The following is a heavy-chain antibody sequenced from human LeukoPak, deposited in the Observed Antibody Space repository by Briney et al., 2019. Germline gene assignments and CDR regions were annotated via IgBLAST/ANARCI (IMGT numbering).Heavy chain of an antibody. V-gene: IGHV3-74*01. Sequence: GGSLRLSCAASGFTFNNYWMHWVRQAPGKGLVWVSRVNYDGSSTTYADSVKGRFTISRDNAKNTLYMQMNSLRAEDTAVYYCARVTHYFASGSLAIYYFDYWGQGALVTVSS. J-gene: IGHJ4*02. CDR3: ARVTHYFASGSLAIYYFDY. CDR1: GFTFNNYW. D-gene: IGHD3-10*01. CDR2: VNYDGSST.